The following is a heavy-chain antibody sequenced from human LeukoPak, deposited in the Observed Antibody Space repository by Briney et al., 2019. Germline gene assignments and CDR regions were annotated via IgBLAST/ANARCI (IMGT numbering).Heavy chain of an antibody. J-gene: IGHJ6*02. CDR2: IIPILGIA. CDR3: ARPSGPDWRVFLHGSYYGMDV. Sequence: GASVKVSCKASGGTFSSYAISWVRQAPGQGLEWMGRIIPILGIANYAQKFQGRVTITADKSTSTAYMELSSLRSEDTAVYYCARPSGPDWRVFLHGSYYGMDVWGQGTTVTVSS. D-gene: IGHD3-3*01. CDR1: GGTFSSYA. V-gene: IGHV1-69*04.